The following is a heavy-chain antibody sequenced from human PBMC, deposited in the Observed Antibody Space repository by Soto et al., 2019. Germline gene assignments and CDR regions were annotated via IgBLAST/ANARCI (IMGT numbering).Heavy chain of an antibody. CDR2: ISYDGSNN. V-gene: IGHV3-30-3*01. CDR3: AREATYYDIRLDY. D-gene: IGHD3-9*01. J-gene: IGHJ4*02. Sequence: QVQLVESGGGVVQPGRSLRLSCAASGFTFSTYAMHWVRQAPGKGLEWVAVISYDGSNNYYADSVKGRFTISRDNSKNTPYLQMKSLRAEDTAVYYCAREATYYDIRLDYWGQGTLVTVSS. CDR1: GFTFSTYA.